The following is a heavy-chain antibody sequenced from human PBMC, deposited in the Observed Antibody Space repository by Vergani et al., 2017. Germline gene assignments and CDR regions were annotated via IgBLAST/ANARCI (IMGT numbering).Heavy chain of an antibody. J-gene: IGHJ2*01. V-gene: IGHV1-69*01. CDR3: ASRLMVYASSYWYFDF. Sequence: QVQLVQSGAEVKKPGSSVKVSCKASGGTFSSYAISWVRQAPGQGLEWMGGIIPIFGTANYAQKFQDRVTITADESTSTAYMELISLRSEDTAVYDCASRLMVYASSYWYFDFWGRGTLVTVSS. CDR2: IIPIFGTA. D-gene: IGHD2-8*01. CDR1: GGTFSSYA.